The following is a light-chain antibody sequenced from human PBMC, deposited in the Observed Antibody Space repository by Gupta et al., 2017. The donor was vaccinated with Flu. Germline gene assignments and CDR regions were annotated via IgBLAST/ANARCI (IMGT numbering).Light chain of an antibody. CDR2: EVT. V-gene: IGLV2-23*02. CDR3: CSYGGSRTWV. J-gene: IGLJ3*02. CDR1: SSYVGSLNL. Sequence: QSALTQPASVSGSPGQSITIPCTGTSSYVGSLNLVSWYQHHPGKAPKLRIDEVTKRPSGISNRLSGSKSGNKASLTIFGLRAEDECDYYCCSYGGSRTWVFGGGTRLTVL.